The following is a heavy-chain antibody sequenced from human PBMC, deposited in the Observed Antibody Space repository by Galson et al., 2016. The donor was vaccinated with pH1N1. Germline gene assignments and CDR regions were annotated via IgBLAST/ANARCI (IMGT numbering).Heavy chain of an antibody. CDR2: ISAYNGNT. CDR1: GYTFTSYG. J-gene: IGHJ4*02. Sequence: SVKVSCRASGYTFTSYGISWVRQAPGQGLEWMGWISAYNGNTNYAQKLQGRVTMTTDTSTSTAYMELRSLRSDDTAVYYCARRLYGDYVDYFDYWGQGTLVTVSS. D-gene: IGHD4-17*01. V-gene: IGHV1-18*01. CDR3: ARRLYGDYVDYFDY.